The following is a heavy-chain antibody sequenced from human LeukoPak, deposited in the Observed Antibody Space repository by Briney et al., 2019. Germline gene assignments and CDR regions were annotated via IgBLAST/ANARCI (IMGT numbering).Heavy chain of an antibody. J-gene: IGHJ4*02. D-gene: IGHD6-19*01. Sequence: GGSPRLSCAASGFTFSSYSMNWVRQAPGKGLEWVSSISSSSSYIYYADSVKGRFTISRDNAKNSLYLQMNSLRAEDTAVYYCARSRGSGWNGWACRGQGTLVTVSS. CDR1: GFTFSSYS. CDR3: ARSRGSGWNGWAC. V-gene: IGHV3-21*01. CDR2: ISSSSSYI.